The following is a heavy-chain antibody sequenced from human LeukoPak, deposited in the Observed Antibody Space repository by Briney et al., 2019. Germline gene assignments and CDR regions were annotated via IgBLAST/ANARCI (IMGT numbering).Heavy chain of an antibody. Sequence: GGSLRLSCAASGFTFSSYSMNWVRQAPGKGLEWVSSISSSSSYIYYTDSVKGRFTISRDNAKNSLYLQMDSLRAEDTAVYYCARDIVGATDYWGQGSLASVSS. V-gene: IGHV3-21*01. CDR1: GFTFSSYS. CDR2: ISSSSSYI. CDR3: ARDIVGATDY. J-gene: IGHJ4*02. D-gene: IGHD1-26*01.